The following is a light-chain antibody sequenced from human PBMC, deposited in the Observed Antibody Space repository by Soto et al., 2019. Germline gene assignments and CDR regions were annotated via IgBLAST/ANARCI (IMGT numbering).Light chain of an antibody. CDR3: QHYNSYSEA. V-gene: IGKV1-5*03. CDR2: KAS. CDR1: QSISSW. Sequence: DIQMTQSPSSLSASVGDRVTITCLASQSISSWLAWYQQKPGKAPKLLIHKASTLKSGVPSRFSGSGSGTEFTLTISSLQPDDFATYYCQHYNSYSEAFGQGTKVDIK. J-gene: IGKJ1*01.